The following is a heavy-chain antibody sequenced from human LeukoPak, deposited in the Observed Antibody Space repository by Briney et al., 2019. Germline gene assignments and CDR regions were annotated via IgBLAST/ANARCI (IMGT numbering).Heavy chain of an antibody. CDR1: GFTVSSNS. CDR3: ARVVGGYQYYYYYYMDV. Sequence: PGGSLRLSCTVSGFTVSSNSMSWVRHAPGKGLEWVSSINWNGDGTGYAQSVKGRFTISRDNAKNSLYLQMNSLRAEDTAVYYCARVVGGYQYYYYYYMDVWGKGTTVTVSS. J-gene: IGHJ6*03. D-gene: IGHD3-22*01. CDR2: INWNGDGT. V-gene: IGHV3-20*04.